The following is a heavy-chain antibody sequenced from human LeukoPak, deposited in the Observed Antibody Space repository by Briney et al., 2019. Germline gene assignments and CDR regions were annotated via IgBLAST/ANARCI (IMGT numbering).Heavy chain of an antibody. D-gene: IGHD3-10*01. V-gene: IGHV3-48*04. CDR2: ISSSSSTI. CDR3: ARMVRGVPYYFDY. Sequence: GGSLRLSCAASGFTFSSYSMNWVRQAPGKGLEWVSYISSSSSTIYYADSVKGRFTISRDNAKNSLYLQMNSLRAEDTAVYYCARMVRGVPYYFDYWGQGTLVTVSS. CDR1: GFTFSSYS. J-gene: IGHJ4*02.